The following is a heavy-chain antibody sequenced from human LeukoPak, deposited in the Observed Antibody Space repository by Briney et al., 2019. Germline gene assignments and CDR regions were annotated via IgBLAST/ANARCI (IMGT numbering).Heavy chain of an antibody. CDR2: IIPIFGTA. CDR1: GGTFISYA. V-gene: IGHV1-69*13. J-gene: IGHJ4*02. Sequence: SVKVSCKASGGTFISYAISWVRQAPGQGLEWMGGIIPIFGTANYAQKFQGRVTITADESTSTAYMELSSLRSGDTAVYYCARDLRDYDGGFDYWGQGTLVTVSS. CDR3: ARDLRDYDGGFDY. D-gene: IGHD4-17*01.